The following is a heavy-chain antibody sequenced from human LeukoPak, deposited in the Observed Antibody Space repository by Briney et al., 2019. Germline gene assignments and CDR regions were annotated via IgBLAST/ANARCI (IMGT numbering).Heavy chain of an antibody. CDR2: IYHSGST. Sequence: SETLSLTCTVSGYSFSSGYYWGWIRQPPGKGLEWIGSIYHSGSTYYNPSLKSRVTISVDTSKNQFSLKLSSVTAADTAVYYCARDLGYYDSSGSDAFDIWGQGTMVTVSS. CDR1: GYSFSSGYY. D-gene: IGHD3-22*01. CDR3: ARDLGYYDSSGSDAFDI. V-gene: IGHV4-38-2*02. J-gene: IGHJ3*02.